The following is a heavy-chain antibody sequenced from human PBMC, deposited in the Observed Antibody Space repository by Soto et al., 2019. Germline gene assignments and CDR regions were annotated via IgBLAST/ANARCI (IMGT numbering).Heavy chain of an antibody. Sequence: QVQLQESGPGLVKPSQTLSLTCTVSGGSISSGDYYWSWIRQPPGKGLEWIGYIYYSGSTYYNPSLKSRVTISVDTSKNQFSLKLSSVTAADTAVYYWAREGGLTTVTKDYYYGMDVWGQGTTVTVSS. V-gene: IGHV4-30-4*01. J-gene: IGHJ6*02. CDR3: AREGGLTTVTKDYYYGMDV. CDR1: GGSISSGDYY. D-gene: IGHD4-4*01. CDR2: IYYSGST.